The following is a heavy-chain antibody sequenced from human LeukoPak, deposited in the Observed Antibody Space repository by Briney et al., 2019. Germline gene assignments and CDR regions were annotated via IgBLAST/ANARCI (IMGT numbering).Heavy chain of an antibody. J-gene: IGHJ4*02. CDR2: IYYSGST. D-gene: IGHD3-9*01. Sequence: SETLSLTCTVSGGSISGYYWSWIRQPPGKGLEWIGYIYYSGSTNYNPSLKSRVTISVDTSKNQFSLKLSSVTAADTAVYYCASFDGNINLYGVFEYWGQGTLVTVSS. V-gene: IGHV4-59*12. CDR1: GGSISGYY. CDR3: ASFDGNINLYGVFEY.